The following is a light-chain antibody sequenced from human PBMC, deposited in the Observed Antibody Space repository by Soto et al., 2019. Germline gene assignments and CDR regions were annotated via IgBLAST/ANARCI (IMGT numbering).Light chain of an antibody. CDR1: SSDVGGYNY. J-gene: IGLJ3*02. V-gene: IGLV2-14*01. CDR2: DVS. CDR3: SSYTSSSG. Sequence: QSALTQPASVSGSPGQSITISCTGTSSDVGGYNYVSWYQQHPGKAPKLMIYDVSNRPSGVSNRFSGSKSGNTASLTISGLQAEDEADYYGSSYTSSSGFGGGTKLTVL.